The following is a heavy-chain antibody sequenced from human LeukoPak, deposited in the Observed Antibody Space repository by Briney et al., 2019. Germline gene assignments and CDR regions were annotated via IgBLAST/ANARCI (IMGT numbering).Heavy chain of an antibody. J-gene: IGHJ4*02. V-gene: IGHV4-61*02. CDR1: GGSISSGSYY. Sequence: PSQTLSLTCTVSGGSISSGSYYWSWIRQPAGKGLEWIGRIYTSGSTNYNPSLKSRVTISVDTSKNQFSLKLSSVTAADTAVYYCAREHPTMVRGVIITGGFLLDYWGQGTLVTVSS. D-gene: IGHD3-10*01. CDR3: AREHPTMVRGVIITGGFLLDY. CDR2: IYTSGST.